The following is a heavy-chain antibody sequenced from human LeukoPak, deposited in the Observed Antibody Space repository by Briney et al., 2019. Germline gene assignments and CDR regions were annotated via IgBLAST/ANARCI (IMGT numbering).Heavy chain of an antibody. V-gene: IGHV3-48*02. CDR3: ARISVNRNTAHFDY. CDR1: GFTFSSYS. D-gene: IGHD4-17*01. Sequence: GGSLRLSCAASGFTFSSYSMNWVRQAPGKGLEWVSYISSGSSTIYYADSVKGRFTISRDNAKSSLYLQMNSLREEDTAVYYCARISVNRNTAHFDYWGQGTLVTVSS. J-gene: IGHJ4*02. CDR2: ISSGSSTI.